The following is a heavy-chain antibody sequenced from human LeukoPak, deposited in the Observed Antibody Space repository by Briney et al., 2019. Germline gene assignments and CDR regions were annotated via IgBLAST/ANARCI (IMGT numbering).Heavy chain of an antibody. D-gene: IGHD3-22*01. V-gene: IGHV3-23*01. J-gene: IGHJ4*02. CDR1: GFTFSSYA. CDR2: ISGSGGST. Sequence: GGSLRLSCAASGFTFSSYAMSWVRQAPGKGLEWVSAISGSGGSTYYADSVKGRFTISRDNSKNTLYLQMNSLRAEDTAVYYCAKGPKTYYYDSSGYYWGEGGYFDYWGQGTLVTVSS. CDR3: AKGPKTYYYDSSGYYWGEGGYFDY.